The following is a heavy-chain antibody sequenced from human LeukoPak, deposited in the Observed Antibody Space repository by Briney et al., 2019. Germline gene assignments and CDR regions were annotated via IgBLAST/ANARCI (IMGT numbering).Heavy chain of an antibody. V-gene: IGHV3-7*04. CDR1: GFNFSDSR. CDR3: VRGDWYFES. D-gene: IGHD2-21*01. J-gene: IGHJ4*02. CDR2: VNRDGTEK. Sequence: GGSLRLSCVTSGFNFSDSRMTWVRQAPGKGLQWVANVNRDGTEKHFLGSVEGRFTISRDNAKKSLYLQMSSLRPQDTAVYFCVRGDWYFESWGQGTLVTVSS.